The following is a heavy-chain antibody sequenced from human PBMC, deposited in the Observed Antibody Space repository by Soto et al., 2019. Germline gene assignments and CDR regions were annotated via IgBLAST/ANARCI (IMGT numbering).Heavy chain of an antibody. V-gene: IGHV3-33*01. CDR3: ARDFGDIVVGPAAMRLDYYGMDV. Sequence: QVQLVESGGGVVQPGRSLRLSCAASGFTFSSYGMHWVRQAPGKGLEWVAVIWYDGSNKYYADSVKGRFTISRDNSKNTLYLQRNSLRAEDTAVYYCARDFGDIVVGPAAMRLDYYGMDVWGQGTTVTVSS. CDR2: IWYDGSNK. D-gene: IGHD2-2*01. CDR1: GFTFSSYG. J-gene: IGHJ6*02.